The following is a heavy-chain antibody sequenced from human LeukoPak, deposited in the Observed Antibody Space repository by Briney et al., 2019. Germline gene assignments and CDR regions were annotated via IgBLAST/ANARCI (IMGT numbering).Heavy chain of an antibody. CDR2: ISYDENNK. D-gene: IGHD3-10*01. Sequence: GRSLRLSCAASGFTFSSYGIHWVRQAPGKGLEWVAHISYDENNKFYADSVKGRFTISRDNSKNTLYLQMNSLRPEDTAVYYCAKEDHDSGTYRGFVYWGQGALVTVSS. J-gene: IGHJ4*02. V-gene: IGHV3-30*18. CDR1: GFTFSSYG. CDR3: AKEDHDSGTYRGFVY.